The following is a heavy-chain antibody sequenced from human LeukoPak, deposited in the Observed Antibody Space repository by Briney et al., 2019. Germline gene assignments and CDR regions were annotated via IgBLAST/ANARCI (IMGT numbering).Heavy chain of an antibody. CDR1: GFTFSSYA. CDR3: ARDVVGYSSGYYYYYYGMDV. J-gene: IGHJ6*01. V-gene: IGHV3-30-3*01. D-gene: IGHD6-19*01. Sequence: GGSLRLSCAASGFTFSSYAMHWVRQAPGKGLEWVAVISYDGSNKYYADSVKGRFTISRDNSKNTPYLQMNSLRAEDTAVYYCARDVVGYSSGYYYYYYGMDVWGQGTTVTVSS. CDR2: ISYDGSNK.